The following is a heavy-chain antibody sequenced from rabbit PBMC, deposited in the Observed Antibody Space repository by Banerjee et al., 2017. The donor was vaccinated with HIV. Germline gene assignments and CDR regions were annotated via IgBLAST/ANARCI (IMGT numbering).Heavy chain of an antibody. V-gene: IGHV1S45*01. CDR1: GFSFSNGYV. Sequence: QEQLEESGGDLVKPEGSLTLTCTASGFSFSNGYVMCWVRQAPGKGLEWIACINTISGDTVYATWAKGRFTISKTSSTTVTLQMTSLTAADTATYFCARDLYGGSSYYTLNLWGPGTLVTV. CDR2: INTISGDT. D-gene: IGHD8-1*01. CDR3: ARDLYGGSSYYTLNL. J-gene: IGHJ4*01.